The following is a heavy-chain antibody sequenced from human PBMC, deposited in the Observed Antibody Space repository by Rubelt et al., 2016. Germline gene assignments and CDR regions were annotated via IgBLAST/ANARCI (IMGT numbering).Heavy chain of an antibody. D-gene: IGHD3-22*01. Sequence: QLQLQESGPGLVKPSETLSLTCTVSGGSISISSYYWGWIRQPPGKGLEWIGEIHHSGSTTYNPSLKSRVTISVDTSKNQFSLKLSSVTAADTAVYYCARGKEGLGVTMMDYWGQGTLVTVSS. CDR3: ARGKEGLGVTMMDY. CDR1: GGSISISSYY. CDR2: IHHSGST. V-gene: IGHV4-39*07. J-gene: IGHJ4*02.